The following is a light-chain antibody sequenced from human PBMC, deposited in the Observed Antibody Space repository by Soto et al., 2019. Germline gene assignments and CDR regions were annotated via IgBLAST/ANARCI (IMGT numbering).Light chain of an antibody. V-gene: IGLV1-40*01. J-gene: IGLJ3*02. CDR2: GNS. CDR1: SSNIGAGYD. Sequence: QSVLTQPPSVSGAPGQTVTISCTGSSSNIGAGYDVHWYQQLPGTAPKLLIYGNSNRPSGVPDRFSGSKSGTSASLAITGLQAEDEADYYFQSYGSGGVFGGGTKVTVL. CDR3: QSYGSGGV.